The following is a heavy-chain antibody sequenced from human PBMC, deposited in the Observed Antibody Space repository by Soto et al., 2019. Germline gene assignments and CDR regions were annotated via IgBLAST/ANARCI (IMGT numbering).Heavy chain of an antibody. CDR3: ARRAYYDFWSGYYIYYYGMDV. J-gene: IGHJ6*02. Sequence: QVQLVQSGAEVKKPGASVKVSCKASGYTFTSYGISWVRQAPGQGLEWMGWISAYNGNTNYAQKLQGRVTMTTDTSTNTAYMELRRLRYDDTAVYYCARRAYYDFWSGYYIYYYGMDVWGQGTTVTVSS. CDR1: GYTFTSYG. CDR2: ISAYNGNT. V-gene: IGHV1-18*01. D-gene: IGHD3-3*01.